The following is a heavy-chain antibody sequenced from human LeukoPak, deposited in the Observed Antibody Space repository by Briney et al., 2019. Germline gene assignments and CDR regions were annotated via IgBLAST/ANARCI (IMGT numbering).Heavy chain of an antibody. Sequence: PSETLSLTCTVSGGSISSYYWSWIRQPPGKGLEWIGEINHSGSTNYSPSLKSRVTISVDTSKNQFSLKLSSVTAADTAVYYCARGGYCSSTSCYYFDYWGQGTLVTVSS. V-gene: IGHV4-34*01. CDR3: ARGGYCSSTSCYYFDY. J-gene: IGHJ4*02. CDR2: INHSGST. CDR1: GGSISSYY. D-gene: IGHD2-2*01.